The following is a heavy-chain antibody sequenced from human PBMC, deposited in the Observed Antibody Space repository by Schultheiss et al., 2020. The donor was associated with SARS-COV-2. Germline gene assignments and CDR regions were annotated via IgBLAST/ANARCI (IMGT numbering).Heavy chain of an antibody. D-gene: IGHD6-13*01. Sequence: SETLSLTCVVSGASISSFNWWSWVRQPPGKGLEWIGEIYHTGTTNYNPSLKSRVTISVDTSKNQFSLKLSSVTAADTAVYYCARQYEYSSSWYYYYGMDVWGQGTTVTVSS. CDR3: ARQYEYSSSWYYYYGMDV. J-gene: IGHJ6*02. CDR1: GASISSFNW. V-gene: IGHV4-4*02. CDR2: IYHTGTT.